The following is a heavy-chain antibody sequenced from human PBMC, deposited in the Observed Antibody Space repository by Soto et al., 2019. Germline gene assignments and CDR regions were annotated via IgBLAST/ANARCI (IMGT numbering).Heavy chain of an antibody. D-gene: IGHD1-1*01. CDR1: GFSFRTYG. Sequence: QVQLVESGGGLVQPGTSLRLSCAVSGFSFRTYGFHWVRQPPGKGLQWVAVISPKGHSDSVEGRFTISRDNSKDTLYLQMNNLRAEDTAVYYCAGDDAFANENAFDLWGQGTKVTVSS. V-gene: IGHV3-33*01. J-gene: IGHJ3*01. CDR2: ISPK. CDR3: AGDDAFANENAFDL.